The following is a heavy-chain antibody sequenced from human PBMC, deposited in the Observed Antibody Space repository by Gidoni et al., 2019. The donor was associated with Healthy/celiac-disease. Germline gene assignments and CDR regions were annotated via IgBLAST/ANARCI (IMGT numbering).Heavy chain of an antibody. CDR1: GFTFSSYS. CDR3: ARGPLCTNGVCYTLGIDY. D-gene: IGHD2-8*01. CDR2: ISSSSSYI. J-gene: IGHJ4*02. V-gene: IGHV3-21*01. Sequence: EVQLVESGGGLVKPGGSLRLSCAASGFTFSSYSMNWVRQAPGKGLEWVSSISSSSSYIYYADSVKGRFTISRDKAKNSLYLQMNSLRAEDTAVYYCARGPLCTNGVCYTLGIDYWGQGTLVTVSS.